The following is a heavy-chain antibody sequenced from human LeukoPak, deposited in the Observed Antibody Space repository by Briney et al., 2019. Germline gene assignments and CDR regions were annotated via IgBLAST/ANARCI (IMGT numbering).Heavy chain of an antibody. CDR1: GDSISRSNYY. CDR2: IYYSGST. J-gene: IGHJ4*02. V-gene: IGHV4-39*01. D-gene: IGHD5-18*01. CDR3: ARRDRYSSGQFVH. Sequence: PSETLSLTCTVSGDSISRSNYYWGWIRQPPGKGLEWIGRIYYSGSTDYNPSLKGQVTMSVHTSKSQFTLKVSSVTAADTAVYYCARRDRYSSGQFVHWGEGTLVTVSS.